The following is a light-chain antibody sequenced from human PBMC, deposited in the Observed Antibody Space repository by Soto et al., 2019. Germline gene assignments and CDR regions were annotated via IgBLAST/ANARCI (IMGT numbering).Light chain of an antibody. CDR3: QQYNNWPLFT. V-gene: IGKV3-15*01. CDR2: GVS. Sequence: EIVMTQSPATLSVSPGERATLSCRASQSVSSNLAWYQQKPGQAPRLLIYGVSTRATDIPARFSGSGSGTEFTLTISSLQSEDFAVYYCQQYNNWPLFTFGPGTKVDIK. J-gene: IGKJ3*01. CDR1: QSVSSN.